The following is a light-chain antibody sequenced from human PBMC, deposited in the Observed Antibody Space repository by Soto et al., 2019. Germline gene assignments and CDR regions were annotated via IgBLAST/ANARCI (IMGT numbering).Light chain of an antibody. CDR1: SSNIGNNY. CDR2: DNN. CDR3: GTWDSSLSAEV. J-gene: IGLJ1*01. V-gene: IGLV1-51*01. Sequence: QSVLTQPPSVSAAPGQTVTISCSGSSSNIGNNYVSWYQQLPGTAPKLLIYDNNKRPSGIPDRFSGSKSGTSATLGITGLQTGDEADYYCGTWDSSLSAEVFGTGTKLT.